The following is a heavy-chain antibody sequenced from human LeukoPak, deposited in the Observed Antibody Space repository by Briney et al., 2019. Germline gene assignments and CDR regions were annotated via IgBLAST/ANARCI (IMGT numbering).Heavy chain of an antibody. J-gene: IGHJ4*02. V-gene: IGHV3-7*01. Sequence: GGSLRLSCAASGFMFSTYWMTWVRQAPGKGLEWVANIKPDGSETYYVDSVKGRFTISKDNTKNLLYLQMNSLRGEDAAVYHCGGFGYEAGVDLWGQGTLVSVSS. D-gene: IGHD2-15*01. CDR1: GFMFSTYW. CDR2: IKPDGSET. CDR3: GGFGYEAGVDL.